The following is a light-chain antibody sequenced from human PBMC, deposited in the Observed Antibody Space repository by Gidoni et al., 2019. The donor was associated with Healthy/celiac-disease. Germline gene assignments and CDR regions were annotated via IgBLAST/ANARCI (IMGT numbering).Light chain of an antibody. J-gene: IGLJ2*01. CDR3: QAWDSSTGV. V-gene: IGLV3-1*01. Sequence: SYELTQPPSVSVSPGQTASITCSGDKLGEKYGCWYQQKPGQSPVLVSYQDSKRPSGIPERFSGSNSGNTATLTISGTQAMDEADYYCQAWDSSTGVFGGGTKLTVL. CDR1: KLGEKY. CDR2: QDS.